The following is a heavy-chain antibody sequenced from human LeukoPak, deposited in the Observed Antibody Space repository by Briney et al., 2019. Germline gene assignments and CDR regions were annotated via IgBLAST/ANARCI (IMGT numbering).Heavy chain of an antibody. CDR1: GGTYTSYA. J-gene: IGHJ4*02. Sequence: ASVKVSCKASGGTYTSYAISWVRQAPGQGLEWMGGIIPIFGTLNYAQKFQGRVTITADESTSTVYMELSSLRSDDTAVYYCARVDAAMAQSGNFDYWGQGTLVTVSS. CDR2: IIPIFGTL. D-gene: IGHD5-18*01. CDR3: ARVDAAMAQSGNFDY. V-gene: IGHV1-69*13.